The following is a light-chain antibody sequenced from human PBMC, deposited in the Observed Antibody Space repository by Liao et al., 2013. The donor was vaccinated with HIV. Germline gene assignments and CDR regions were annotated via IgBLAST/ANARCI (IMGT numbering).Light chain of an antibody. CDR3: QVWDSSGDHPV. CDR1: NIGGRS. V-gene: IGLV3-21*04. CDR2: YDN. Sequence: SYMLTQPPSVLVAPGATATITCGGDNIGGRSVHWYQHKAGQAPHLVISYDNDRPSGIPARFSGSNSGNTATLTINRVEAGDEADYYCQVWDSSGDHPVFGGGTKLTFL. J-gene: IGLJ3*02.